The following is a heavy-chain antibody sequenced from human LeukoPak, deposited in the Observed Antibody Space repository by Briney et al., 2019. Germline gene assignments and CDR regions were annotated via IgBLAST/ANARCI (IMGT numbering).Heavy chain of an antibody. CDR1: GLTVSNNY. J-gene: IGHJ5*02. V-gene: IGHV3-66*01. CDR3: ARDPGAAAGNLWS. D-gene: IGHD6-25*01. CDR2: IFSGGGT. Sequence: GGSLRLSCVVSGLTVSNNYMTWVRQAPGRGLEWVSLIFSGGGTYYADSVKGRFTISRDSSKNTLYLQMNSLRAEDTALYYCARDPGAAAGNLWSWGQGTLVTVSS.